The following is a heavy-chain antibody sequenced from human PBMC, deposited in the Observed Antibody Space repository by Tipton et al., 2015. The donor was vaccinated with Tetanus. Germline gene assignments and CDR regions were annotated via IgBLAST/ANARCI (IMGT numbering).Heavy chain of an antibody. Sequence: SLRLSCAASGFTFSRYAMHWVRQAPGLRLEWLAFIGHEGTPKLYADSAKGRFTISRDYSKNTVFLDMSNLRAEDTALYYCAKDFEWSFDYWGQGTRVTVSS. J-gene: IGHJ4*02. D-gene: IGHD3-3*01. CDR2: IGHEGTPK. CDR3: AKDFEWSFDY. CDR1: GFTFSRYA. V-gene: IGHV3-30*02.